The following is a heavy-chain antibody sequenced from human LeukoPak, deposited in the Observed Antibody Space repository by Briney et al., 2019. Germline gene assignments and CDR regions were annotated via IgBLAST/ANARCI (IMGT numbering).Heavy chain of an antibody. Sequence: ASVKVSCKASGGTFSSYAISWVRQATGQGLEWMGGIIPIFGTANYAQKFQGRVTITADESTSTAYMELSSLRSEDTAVYYCARGVSGSGYYYVNGYFDYWGQGTLVTVSS. CDR2: IIPIFGTA. V-gene: IGHV1-69*13. D-gene: IGHD3-22*01. CDR3: ARGVSGSGYYYVNGYFDY. CDR1: GGTFSSYA. J-gene: IGHJ4*02.